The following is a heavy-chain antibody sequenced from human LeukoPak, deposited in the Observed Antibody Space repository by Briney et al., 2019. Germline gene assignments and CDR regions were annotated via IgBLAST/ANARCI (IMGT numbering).Heavy chain of an antibody. CDR3: ASRYCSSTSCYGVYFDY. Sequence: GGSLRLSCAASGFTFSSYAMPWVRQAPGKGLEWVAVISYDGSNKYYADSVKGRFTISRDNSKNTLYLQMNSLRAEDTAVYYCASRYCSSTSCYGVYFDYWGQGTLVTVSS. V-gene: IGHV3-30-3*01. CDR1: GFTFSSYA. D-gene: IGHD2-2*01. J-gene: IGHJ4*02. CDR2: ISYDGSNK.